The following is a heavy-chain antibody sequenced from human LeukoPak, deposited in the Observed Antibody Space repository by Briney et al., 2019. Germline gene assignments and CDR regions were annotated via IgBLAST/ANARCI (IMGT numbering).Heavy chain of an antibody. CDR3: ARDQNVAGASVFDY. Sequence: SVKVSCKASGGTFSSYAISWVRQAPGQGLEWMGGIIPIFGTANYAQKFQGRVTITADKSTSTAYMELSSLRSEDTAVYYCARDQNVAGASVFDYWGQGTLVTVSS. CDR2: IIPIFGTA. V-gene: IGHV1-69*06. J-gene: IGHJ4*02. D-gene: IGHD1-26*01. CDR1: GGTFSSYA.